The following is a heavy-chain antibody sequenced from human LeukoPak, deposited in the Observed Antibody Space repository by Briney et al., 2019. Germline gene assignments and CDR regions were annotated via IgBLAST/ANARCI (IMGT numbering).Heavy chain of an antibody. CDR2: INHSGST. D-gene: IGHD4-17*01. V-gene: IGHV4-34*01. CDR3: ARDSPYGDYVGNAFDI. J-gene: IGHJ3*02. Sequence: SETLSLTCAVYGGSFSGYYWSWIRQPPGKGLEWIGEINHSGSTNYNPSLKSRVTISVDTSKNQFSLKLSSVTAADTAVYYCARDSPYGDYVGNAFDIWGQGTMVTVSS. CDR1: GGSFSGYY.